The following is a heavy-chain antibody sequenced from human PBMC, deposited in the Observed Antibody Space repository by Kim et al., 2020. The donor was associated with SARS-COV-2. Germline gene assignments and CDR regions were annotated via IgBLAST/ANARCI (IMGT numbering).Heavy chain of an antibody. Sequence: GGSLRLSCAASGFTFHTYVMSWVRQAPGKGLEWVSSINGAGTSSYYAESVKGRFTISRDNSRNVVHVQMNNLKSEDTAIYYCTKEVRHSVVFAPSGSDCWGQGALVTVSS. J-gene: IGHJ1*01. CDR3: TKEVRHSVVFAPSGSDC. V-gene: IGHV3-23*01. D-gene: IGHD5-12*01. CDR2: INGAGTSS. CDR1: GFTFHTYV.